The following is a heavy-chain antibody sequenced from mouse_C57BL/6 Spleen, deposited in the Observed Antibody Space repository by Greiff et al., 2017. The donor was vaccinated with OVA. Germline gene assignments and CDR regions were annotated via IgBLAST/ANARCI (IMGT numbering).Heavy chain of an antibody. J-gene: IGHJ3*01. D-gene: IGHD2-4*01. V-gene: IGHV2-6-1*01. CDR1: GFSLTSYG. CDR3: ARHGDDYDVGFAY. CDR2: IWSDGST. Sequence: QVQLQQSGPGLVAPSQSLSITCTVSGFSLTSYGVHWVRQPPGKGLEWLVVIWSDGSTTYNSALKSRLSISKDNSKSQVFLKMNSLQTDDTAMYYCARHGDDYDVGFAYWGQGTLVTVSA.